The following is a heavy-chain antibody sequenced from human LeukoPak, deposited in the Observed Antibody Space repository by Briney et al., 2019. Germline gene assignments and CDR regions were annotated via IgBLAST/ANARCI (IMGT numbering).Heavy chain of an antibody. CDR1: GYTFTSYG. Sequence: ASVKVSCKASGYTFTSYGISWVRQTPGQGLEWMGWISAYNGNTNYAQKFQGRVTMTEDTSTDTAYMELSSLRSEDTAVYYCATGYYYDSSGPFDLWGRGTLVTVSS. CDR3: ATGYYYDSSGPFDL. V-gene: IGHV1-18*01. D-gene: IGHD3-22*01. J-gene: IGHJ2*01. CDR2: ISAYNGNT.